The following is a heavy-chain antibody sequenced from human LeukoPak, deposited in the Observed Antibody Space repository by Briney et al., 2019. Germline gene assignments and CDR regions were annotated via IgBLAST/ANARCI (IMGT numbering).Heavy chain of an antibody. V-gene: IGHV4-39*01. CDR3: SRQGYYDGSGYVFDI. CDR2: MYYRGSP. D-gene: IGHD3-22*01. CDR1: GGSISSTSYY. Sequence: SETLSLTCTVSGGSISSTSYYWGWIRQPPEKGLEWIGSMYYRGSPYYNPSLKSRVTISIDSSKNQFSMKLSSVTAADTAVYYCSRQGYYDGSGYVFDIWGRGTMVTVSS. J-gene: IGHJ3*02.